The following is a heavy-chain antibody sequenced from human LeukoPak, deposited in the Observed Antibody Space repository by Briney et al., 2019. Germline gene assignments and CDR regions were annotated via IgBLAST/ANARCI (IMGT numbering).Heavy chain of an antibody. CDR2: ISDDGSNK. CDR1: GFTFSSYG. D-gene: IGHD6-13*01. CDR3: AKDVSSWYDFGYYYYGMDV. J-gene: IGHJ6*02. V-gene: IGHV3-30*18. Sequence: PGRSLRLSCAASGFTFSSYGMHWVRQAPGKGLEWVAVISDDGSNKYYADSVKGRSTISRDNSKNTLYLQMNSLRAEDTAVYYCAKDVSSWYDFGYYYYGMDVWGQGTTVTVSS.